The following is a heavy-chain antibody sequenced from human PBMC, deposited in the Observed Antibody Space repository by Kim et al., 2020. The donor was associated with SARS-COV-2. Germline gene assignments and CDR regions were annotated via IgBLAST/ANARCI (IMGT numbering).Heavy chain of an antibody. V-gene: IGHV3-30*18. CDR2: ISYDGSNK. CDR3: AKDIVATILSPPVFDY. J-gene: IGHJ5*01. Sequence: GGSLRLSCAASGFTFSSYGMHWVRQAPGKGLEWVAVISYDGSNKYYADSVKGRFTISRDNSKNTLYLQMNSLRAEDTAVYYCAKDIVATILSPPVFDYWG. D-gene: IGHD5-12*01. CDR1: GFTFSSYG.